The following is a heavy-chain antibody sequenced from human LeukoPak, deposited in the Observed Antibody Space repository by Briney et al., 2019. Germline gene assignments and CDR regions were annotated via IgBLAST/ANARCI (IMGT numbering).Heavy chain of an antibody. CDR2: IGSSGITI. Sequence: GGSLRLSCAASGFTFSSYEMTWVRQAPGEGLEWVSYIGSSGITIYYADSVKGRFTISRDNAKNSLYLQMNSPRAEDTAAYYCARTYYYGSGRSYYYYYGMDVWGQGTTVTVSS. CDR1: GFTFSSYE. CDR3: ARTYYYGSGRSYYYYYGMDV. V-gene: IGHV3-48*03. D-gene: IGHD3-10*01. J-gene: IGHJ6*02.